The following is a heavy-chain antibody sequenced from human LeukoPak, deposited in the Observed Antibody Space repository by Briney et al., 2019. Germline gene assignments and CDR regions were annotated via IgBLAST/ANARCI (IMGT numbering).Heavy chain of an antibody. CDR3: AREGEVSRRNTAMDGPLDY. V-gene: IGHV1-46*01. D-gene: IGHD5-18*01. CDR2: INPIGGST. CDR1: GYTLTELS. J-gene: IGHJ4*02. Sequence: GASVKVSCKVSGYTLTELSMHRVRQAPGQGLEWMGIINPIGGSTSYAQKFQGRVTMTRDTSTSTVYMELSSLRSEDTAVYYCAREGEVSRRNTAMDGPLDYWGQGTLVTVSS.